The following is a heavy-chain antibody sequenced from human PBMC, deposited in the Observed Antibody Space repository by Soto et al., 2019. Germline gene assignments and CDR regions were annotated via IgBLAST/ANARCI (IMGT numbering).Heavy chain of an antibody. V-gene: IGHV1-18*03. Sequence: QVQLVQCGAEVKKPGASVKVSCKASGYTFTSYGISWVRQAAGQGLEWMGWISAYNGNTNYAQKLQGRVTMTTDTSTSTAFMELRSLRSDDMAVYYCARVVLDLIAVAAPGDYWGQGTLVTVSS. J-gene: IGHJ4*02. D-gene: IGHD6-19*01. CDR2: ISAYNGNT. CDR3: ARVVLDLIAVAAPGDY. CDR1: GYTFTSYG.